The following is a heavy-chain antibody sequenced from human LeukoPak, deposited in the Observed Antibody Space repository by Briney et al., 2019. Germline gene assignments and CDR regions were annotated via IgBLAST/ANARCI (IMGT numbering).Heavy chain of an antibody. CDR1: GGSISSSFSR. CDR3: VNEAKSGSIHRVYC. J-gene: IGHJ4*02. V-gene: IGHV4-39*01. CDR2: IYYSGNT. D-gene: IGHD3-10*01. Sequence: PSETLSLTCTVSGGSISSSFSRWGWIRQPPGKGLEWIGSIYYSGNTYYNPSLKGRVTISVDTSKNQFSLRLTSVTAADTAVYYCVNEAKSGSIHRVYCWGQGTLITVSS.